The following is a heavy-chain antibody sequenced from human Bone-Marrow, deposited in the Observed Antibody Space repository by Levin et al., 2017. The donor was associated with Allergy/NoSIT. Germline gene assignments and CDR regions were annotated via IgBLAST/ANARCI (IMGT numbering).Heavy chain of an antibody. J-gene: IGHJ4*02. CDR2: ISYDGSNK. V-gene: IGHV3-30*03. D-gene: IGHD3-22*01. CDR3: ARSSDTSGYYPHY. CDR1: GFTFRTYG. Sequence: LSLTCAASGFTFRTYGMHWVRQTPGKGLECVAVISYDGSNKHYVDSVKGRFTISRDNSKNTLYLQMSSLRADDTAVYYCARSSDTSGYYPHYWGQGTLVTVSS.